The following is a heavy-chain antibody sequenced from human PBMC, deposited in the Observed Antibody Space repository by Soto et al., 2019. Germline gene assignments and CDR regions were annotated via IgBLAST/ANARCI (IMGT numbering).Heavy chain of an antibody. CDR3: ARDSVTRVSSDIPGMDV. CDR1: GFDFSTYA. CDR2: NGEGGVSR. D-gene: IGHD3-10*01. V-gene: IGHV3-23*01. Sequence: EVRLLESGGGLVQPGGSLRLSCVASGFDFSTYAMSWVRQAPGKGLEWVSVNGEGGVSRVYADAVKGRFTISRDNSKNTLYLQMTSLRVDDTAMYYCARDSVTRVSSDIPGMDVWGQGTTVSVSS. J-gene: IGHJ6*02.